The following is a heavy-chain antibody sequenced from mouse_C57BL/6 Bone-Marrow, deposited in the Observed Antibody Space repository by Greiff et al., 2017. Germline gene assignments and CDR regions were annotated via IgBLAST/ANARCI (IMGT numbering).Heavy chain of an antibody. CDR2: INPNYGTT. CDR3: AREEAQTAQAPFAY. V-gene: IGHV1-39*01. D-gene: IGHD3-2*02. J-gene: IGHJ3*01. Sequence: FQLQQSGPELVTPGASVQISCKSSGYSFTDYNMNWVKQSNGTSLEWIGVINPNYGTTSYNQKFKGKATLTVDQSSSTAYMQLNSLTSEYSAVYYCAREEAQTAQAPFAYGGQGTLVTVSA. CDR1: GYSFTDYN.